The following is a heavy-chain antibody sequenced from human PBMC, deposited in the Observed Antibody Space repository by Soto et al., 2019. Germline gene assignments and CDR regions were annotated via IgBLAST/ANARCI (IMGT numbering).Heavy chain of an antibody. CDR1: GYTFTSYA. CDR3: ARGRSYSSSWQPTVDY. V-gene: IGHV1-3*01. Sequence: GASVKVSCKASGYTFTSYAMHWVRQAPGQRLEWMGWINAGNGNTKYSQKFQGRVTITRDTSASTAYMELSSLRSEDTAVYYCARGRSYSSSWQPTVDYWGQGTLVTVSS. CDR2: INAGNGNT. J-gene: IGHJ4*02. D-gene: IGHD6-13*01.